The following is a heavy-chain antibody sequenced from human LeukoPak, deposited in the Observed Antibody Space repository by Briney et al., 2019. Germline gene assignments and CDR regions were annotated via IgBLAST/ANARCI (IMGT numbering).Heavy chain of an antibody. CDR2: INPNSGGT. CDR3: AGEMATILGDAFDI. CDR1: GYTFTGYY. V-gene: IGHV1-2*06. J-gene: IGHJ3*02. D-gene: IGHD5-24*01. Sequence: ASVKVSCEASGYTFTGYYMHWVRQAPGQGLEWMGRINPNSGGTNYAQKFQGRVTMTRDTSISTAYMELSRLRSDDTAVYYCAGEMATILGDAFDIWGQGTMVTVSS.